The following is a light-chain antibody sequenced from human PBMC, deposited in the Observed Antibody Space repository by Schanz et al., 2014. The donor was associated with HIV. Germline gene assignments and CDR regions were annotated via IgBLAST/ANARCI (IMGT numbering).Light chain of an antibody. J-gene: IGLJ3*02. CDR2: GNT. Sequence: QSVLTQPPSTSGTPGQRVTISCSGSSSNIGRSAVNWYQQLPGTAPKLLIYGNTQRPSGVPDRFSGSKSGTSASLAISGLQSEDEADYYCAAWDDSLNGVVFGEGTKLTVL. CDR3: AAWDDSLNGVV. V-gene: IGLV1-44*01. CDR1: SSNIGRSA.